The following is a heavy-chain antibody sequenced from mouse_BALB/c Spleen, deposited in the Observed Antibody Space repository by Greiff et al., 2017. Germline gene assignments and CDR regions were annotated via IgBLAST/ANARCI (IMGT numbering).Heavy chain of an antibody. CDR3: ARDGNYRY. CDR2: IDPFNGGT. CDR1: GYSFTSYY. J-gene: IGHJ2*01. D-gene: IGHD2-1*01. Sequence: EVQLQQSGPELMKPGASVKISCKASGYSFTSYYMHWVKQSHGESLEWIGYIDPFNGGTSYNQKFKGKATLTVDKSSSTAYMHLSSLTSEDSAVYYCARDGNYRYWGQGTTLTVSS. V-gene: IGHV1S135*01.